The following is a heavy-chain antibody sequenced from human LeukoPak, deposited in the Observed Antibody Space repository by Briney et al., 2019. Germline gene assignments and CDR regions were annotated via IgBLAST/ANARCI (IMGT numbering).Heavy chain of an antibody. V-gene: IGHV3-23*01. D-gene: IGHD1-7*01. CDR1: GFTFSSYS. Sequence: PGGFLRLSCAASGFTFSSYSMNWVRQAPGKGLEWVSAISGSGGSTYYADSVKGRFTISRDNSKNTLYLQMNSLRAEDTAVYYCAKMALPDDAFDIWGQGTMVTVSS. J-gene: IGHJ3*02. CDR3: AKMALPDDAFDI. CDR2: ISGSGGST.